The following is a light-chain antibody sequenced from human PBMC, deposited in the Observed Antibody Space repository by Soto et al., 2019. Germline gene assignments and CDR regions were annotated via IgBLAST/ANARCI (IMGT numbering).Light chain of an antibody. Sequence: VLTQSPGTLSLSPGDGATLSCRASQSVSSSYLAWYQQKPGQAPRLLIYDASSRATGIPDRFSGSGSGTDFTLTISRLEPEDSAVYFCHQYASLYTFGQGTKLEIK. CDR1: QSVSSSY. CDR3: HQYASLYT. CDR2: DAS. J-gene: IGKJ2*01. V-gene: IGKV3-20*01.